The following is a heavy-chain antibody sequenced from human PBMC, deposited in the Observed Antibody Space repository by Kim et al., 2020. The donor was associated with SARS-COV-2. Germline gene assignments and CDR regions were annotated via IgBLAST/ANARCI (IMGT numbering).Heavy chain of an antibody. Sequence: SQTLSLTCAISGDSVSSKTAAWNWIRQSPSRGLEWLGRTYFRSKWYNDYAVFVRSRININADPSKNEFSLHVSSVTPEDTAVYFCARDRLEGDGGTRWFDPWGQGTLVTVSS. D-gene: IGHD1-1*01. J-gene: IGHJ5*02. CDR3: ARDRLEGDGGTRWFDP. V-gene: IGHV6-1*01. CDR1: GDSVSSKTAA. CDR2: TYFRSKWYN.